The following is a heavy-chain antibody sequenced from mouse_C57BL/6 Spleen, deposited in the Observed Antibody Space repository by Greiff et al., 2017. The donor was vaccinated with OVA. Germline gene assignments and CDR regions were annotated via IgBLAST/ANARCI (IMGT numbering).Heavy chain of an antibody. CDR3: ARSGILLRHAWFAY. J-gene: IGHJ3*01. V-gene: IGHV1-54*01. CDR1: GYAFTNYL. D-gene: IGHD1-1*01. CDR2: INPGSGGT. Sequence: QVQLQQSGAELVRPGTSVKVSCEASGYAFTNYLIEWVKQRPGQGLEWIGVINPGSGGTNYNEKFKGKATLTADKSSSTAYMQLSSLTSEDSAVYFCARSGILLRHAWFAYWGQGTLVTVSA.